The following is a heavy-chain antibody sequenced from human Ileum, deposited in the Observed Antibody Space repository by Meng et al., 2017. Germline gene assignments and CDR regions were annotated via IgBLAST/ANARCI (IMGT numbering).Heavy chain of an antibody. D-gene: IGHD2-8*02. J-gene: IGHJ4*02. V-gene: IGHV4-4*07. CDR2: ISTSGTT. Sequence: SETLSLTCRVSGGSISGYYWSWIRQPAGKGLEWIGRISTSGTTNYNPSLSSRVTMSVDSSKSLFSLNLTSVTAADTAIYYCARENPLTGGIGRVLDYWGQGTLVTVSS. CDR1: GGSISGYY. CDR3: ARENPLTGGIGRVLDY.